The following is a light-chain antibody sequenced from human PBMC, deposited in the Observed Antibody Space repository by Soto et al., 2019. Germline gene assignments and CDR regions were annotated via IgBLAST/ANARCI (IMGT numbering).Light chain of an antibody. J-gene: IGKJ5*01. CDR1: QTISSW. CDR3: QQANTCPLT. CDR2: AAS. V-gene: IGKV1-12*01. Sequence: IQMTQSPSTLSGSEEDRATITCRASQTISSWLAWYQQKPGKAPKLLIYAASSLQSGVPSRFSGSGSGTHFTLTICSLQPEDFATYYCQQANTCPLTFGQGTRLEIK.